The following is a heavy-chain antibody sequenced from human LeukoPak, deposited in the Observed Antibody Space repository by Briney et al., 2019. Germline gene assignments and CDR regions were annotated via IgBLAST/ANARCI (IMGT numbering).Heavy chain of an antibody. CDR2: ISGSGGST. J-gene: IGHJ6*02. V-gene: IGHV3-23*01. CDR1: GFTFSSYA. CDR3: AKELSNTMVPYYYYYYGMDV. D-gene: IGHD3-10*01. Sequence: GGSLRLSYAASGFTFSSYAMSWVRQAPGKGLEWVSAISGSGGSTYYADSVKGRFTISRDNSKNTLYLQMNSLRAEDTAVYYCAKELSNTMVPYYYYYYGMDVWGQGTTVTVSS.